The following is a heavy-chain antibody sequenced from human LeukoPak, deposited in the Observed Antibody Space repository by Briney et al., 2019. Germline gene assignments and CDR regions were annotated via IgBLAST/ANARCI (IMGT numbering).Heavy chain of an antibody. CDR2: ISWDGGST. D-gene: IGHD1-1*01. J-gene: IGHJ4*02. Sequence: GGSLRLSCAASGLTFDDYTMHWVRQAPGKGLEWVSLISWDGGSTYYADSVKGRFTISRDNSKNSLYLQMNSLRTEDTALYYCATTGTTSGYWGQGTLVAASS. CDR3: ATTGTTSGY. CDR1: GLTFDDYT. V-gene: IGHV3-43*01.